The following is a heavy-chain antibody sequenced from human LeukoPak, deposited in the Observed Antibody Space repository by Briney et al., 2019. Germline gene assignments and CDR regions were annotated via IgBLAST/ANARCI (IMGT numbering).Heavy chain of an antibody. J-gene: IGHJ6*02. CDR3: ARGSSGYYARGYYYYGMDV. CDR1: GGSLNPFY. CDR2: ISYSGTS. D-gene: IGHD3-22*01. Sequence: SETLSLTCTVSGGSLNPFYWSWIRQPPGKGLEWVGYISYSGTSNSHPSLKSRVTISLDTSKNQFSLKLTSVTAADTAVYYCARGSSGYYARGYYYYGMDVWGQGTTVTVSS. V-gene: IGHV4-59*01.